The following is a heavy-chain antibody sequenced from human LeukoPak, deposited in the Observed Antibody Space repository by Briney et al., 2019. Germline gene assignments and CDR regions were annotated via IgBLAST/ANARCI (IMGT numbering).Heavy chain of an antibody. Sequence: SETLSLTCAVSGYSISSGYYWGWTRQPPGKGLEWIGSIYHSGSTYYNPSLKSRVTISVDTSKNQFSLKLGSVTAADTAVYYCARHITFGGVIVLFDYWGQGTLVTVSS. CDR3: ARHITFGGVIVLFDY. V-gene: IGHV4-38-2*01. CDR2: IYHSGST. CDR1: GYSISSGYY. J-gene: IGHJ4*02. D-gene: IGHD3-16*02.